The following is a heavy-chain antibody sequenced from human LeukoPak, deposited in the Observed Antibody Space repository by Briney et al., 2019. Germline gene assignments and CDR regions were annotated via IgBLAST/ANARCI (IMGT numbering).Heavy chain of an antibody. CDR2: ISYDGSNK. V-gene: IGHV3-30*18. CDR3: AKDRFVRIAARLYYYYYGMDV. D-gene: IGHD6-6*01. CDR1: GFTFSSYG. J-gene: IGHJ6*02. Sequence: GGSLRLSCAASGFTFSSYGMHWVRQAPGKGLEWVAVISYDGSNKYYADSVKGRIAISRDNSKNTLYLQMNSLRAEDTAVYYCAKDRFVRIAARLYYYYYGMDVWGQGTTVTVSS.